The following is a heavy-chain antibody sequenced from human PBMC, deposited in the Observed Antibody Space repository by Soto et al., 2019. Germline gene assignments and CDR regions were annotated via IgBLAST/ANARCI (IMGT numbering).Heavy chain of an antibody. CDR2: ISYDGSNK. CDR1: GFTFSSYA. J-gene: IGHJ4*02. D-gene: IGHD6-19*01. CDR3: ARDKSPYSSGWHNRHFDY. V-gene: IGHV3-30-3*01. Sequence: QVQLVESGGGVVQPGRSLRLSCAASGFTFSSYAMHWVRQAPGKGLEWVAVISYDGSNKYYADSVKGRFTISRDNSKNTRYLQTNSLRAEDTAVYYCARDKSPYSSGWHNRHFDYWGQGTLVTVSS.